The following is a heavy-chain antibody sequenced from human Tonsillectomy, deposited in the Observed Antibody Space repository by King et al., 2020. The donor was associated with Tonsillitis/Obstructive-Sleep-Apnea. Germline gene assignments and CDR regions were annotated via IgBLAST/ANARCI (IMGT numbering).Heavy chain of an antibody. J-gene: IGHJ3*02. CDR3: ARDSGRGYSYGRPDAFDI. D-gene: IGHD5-18*01. V-gene: IGHV3-7*04. CDR1: GFTFSSYW. CDR2: IKQDGSEK. Sequence: VQLVESGGGLVQPGGSLRLSCAASGFTFSSYWMSWVRQAPGKGLEWVANIKQDGSEKYYVDSVKGRLTISRDNAKNSLYLQMNSLRAEDTAVYYCARDSGRGYSYGRPDAFDIWGQGTMVTVSS.